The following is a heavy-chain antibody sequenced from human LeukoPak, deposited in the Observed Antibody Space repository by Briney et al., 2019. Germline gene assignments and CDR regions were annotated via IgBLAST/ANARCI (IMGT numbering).Heavy chain of an antibody. CDR1: GGSISSSSYY. CDR2: IYYSGST. V-gene: IGHV4-39*01. J-gene: IGHJ4*02. D-gene: IGHD5-18*01. CDR3: ARREGYSYGFDY. Sequence: SETLSLTCTVSGGSISSSSYYWGWIRQPPGEGLEWIGSIYYSGSTYYNPSLKSRVTISVDTSKNQFSLKLSSVTAADTAVYYCARREGYSYGFDYWGQGTLVTVSS.